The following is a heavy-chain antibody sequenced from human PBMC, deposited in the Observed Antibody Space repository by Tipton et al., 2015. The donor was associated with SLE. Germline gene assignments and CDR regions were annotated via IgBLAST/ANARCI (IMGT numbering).Heavy chain of an antibody. Sequence: SLRLSCAASGFTFSDYYMSWIRQAPGKGLEWVSYISSSSSYTNYADSVKGRFTISRDNAKNSLYLQMNSLRAEDTAVYYCARDRYDILTGYDYWYFDLWGRGTLVTVSS. CDR3: ARDRYDILTGYDYWYFDL. D-gene: IGHD3-9*01. CDR1: GFTFSDYY. V-gene: IGHV3-11*05. CDR2: ISSSSSYT. J-gene: IGHJ2*01.